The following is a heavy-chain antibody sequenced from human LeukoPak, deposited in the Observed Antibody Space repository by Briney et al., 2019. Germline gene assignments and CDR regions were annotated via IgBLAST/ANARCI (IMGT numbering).Heavy chain of an antibody. D-gene: IGHD6-6*01. Sequence: PGGSLRLSCAASGFTFSSYWMNWVRQAPGKGLEWVSSISSSSSYIYYADSVKGRFTISRDNAKNSLYLQMNSLRAEDTAVYYCARMREQLARKYNWFDPWGQGTLVTVSS. CDR3: ARMREQLARKYNWFDP. CDR2: ISSSSSYI. V-gene: IGHV3-21*01. CDR1: GFTFSSYW. J-gene: IGHJ5*02.